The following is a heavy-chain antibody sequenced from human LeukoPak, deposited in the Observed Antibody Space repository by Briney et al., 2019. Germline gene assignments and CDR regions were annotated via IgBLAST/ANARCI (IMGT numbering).Heavy chain of an antibody. CDR1: GDSVSSNSVT. D-gene: IGHD2-2*01. J-gene: IGHJ5*02. V-gene: IGHV6-1*01. CDR2: TDYRSTWYN. CDR3: ARRLTQYDCFDP. Sequence: SQTLSLTCAISGDSVSSNSVTWNWSRQSPSRGLEWLGRTDYRSTWYNDYAVSVRGLITVNPDTSKNQFSLPRNPVTPADTAVYYCARRLTQYDCFDPWGQGILVTVSS.